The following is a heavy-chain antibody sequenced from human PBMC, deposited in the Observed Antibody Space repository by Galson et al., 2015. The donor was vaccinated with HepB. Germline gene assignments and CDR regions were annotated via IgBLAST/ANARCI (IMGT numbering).Heavy chain of an antibody. D-gene: IGHD6-13*01. CDR2: IGAHGGTK. Sequence: SLRLSCAASGFTFSSYAMNWVRQAPGKGLEWVSAIGAHGGTKFYADSVKGRFTISRDNSKNTLYLQMNSLRAEDTAVFYCATERASSSWYYWFFALWGRGAWSLSPQ. V-gene: IGHV3-23*01. CDR1: GFTFSSYA. J-gene: IGHJ2*01. CDR3: ATERASSSWYYWFFAL.